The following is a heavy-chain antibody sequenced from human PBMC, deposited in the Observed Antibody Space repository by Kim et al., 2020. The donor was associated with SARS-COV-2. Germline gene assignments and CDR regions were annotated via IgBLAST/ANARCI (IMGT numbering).Heavy chain of an antibody. J-gene: IGHJ5*02. Sequence: PSLKSRVTISVDTSKNQFSLKLSSVTAADTAVYYCARQSAAIAAAGTFDPWGQGTLVTVSS. V-gene: IGHV4-59*08. D-gene: IGHD6-13*01. CDR3: ARQSAAIAAAGTFDP.